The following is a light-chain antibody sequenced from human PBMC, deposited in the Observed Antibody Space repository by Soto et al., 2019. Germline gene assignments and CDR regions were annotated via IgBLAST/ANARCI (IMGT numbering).Light chain of an antibody. CDR2: ENI. CDR3: SSYAGSSNSLV. Sequence: QSALTQPASVSGSPGQSITISCIGTSSDVGAYDLVSWYQQHPRTAPRLIIYENIRRPSTIASRFSGSKSGNTASLTISGLQAEDEADYYCSSYAGSSNSLVFGGGTKLTVL. J-gene: IGLJ2*01. CDR1: SSDVGAYDL. V-gene: IGLV2-14*02.